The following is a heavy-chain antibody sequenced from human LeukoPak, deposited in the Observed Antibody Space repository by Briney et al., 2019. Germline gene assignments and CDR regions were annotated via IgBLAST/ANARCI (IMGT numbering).Heavy chain of an antibody. CDR2: IYTSRSS. J-gene: IGHJ3*02. Sequence: SETLSLTCTVSGASISSYYWNWIRQPAGKGLEWIGRIYTSRSSNYNPSLKSRGTISVDTSKNKFSLKLISVTAADTAVYYCARDAQYGFDIWGQGTMVTVSS. CDR1: GASISSYY. V-gene: IGHV4-4*07. D-gene: IGHD2-2*01. CDR3: ARDAQYGFDI.